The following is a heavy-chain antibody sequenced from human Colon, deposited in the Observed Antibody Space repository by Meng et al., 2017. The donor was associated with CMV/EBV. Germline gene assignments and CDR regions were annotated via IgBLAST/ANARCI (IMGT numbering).Heavy chain of an antibody. CDR2: IIPIFGTA. Sequence: SVKVSCKASGGTFSSYAISWVRQAPGQGLEWMGGIIPIFGTANYAQKFQGRVTITTDESTSTAYMELSSLRSEDTAVYYCTSTTPLEYCSSTSCPPKNWGQGTLVTVSS. CDR1: GGTFSSYA. J-gene: IGHJ4*02. V-gene: IGHV1-69*05. CDR3: TSTTPLEYCSSTSCPPKN. D-gene: IGHD2-2*01.